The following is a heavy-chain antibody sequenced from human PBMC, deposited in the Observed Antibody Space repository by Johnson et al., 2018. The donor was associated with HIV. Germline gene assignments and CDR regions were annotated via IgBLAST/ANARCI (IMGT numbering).Heavy chain of an antibody. CDR3: TRKADGFDS. Sequence: QVQLVESGGGVVQPGGSLRLSCAASGFTFSSYGMHWVRQAPGKGLEWVAFIRYDGSNKYYADSVKGRLTISRDNSKNTLYLQMNSLGPEDTAVYYCTRKADGFDSWGKGTMVTVSS. CDR1: GFTFSSYG. V-gene: IGHV3-30*02. CDR2: IRYDGSNK. J-gene: IGHJ3*02.